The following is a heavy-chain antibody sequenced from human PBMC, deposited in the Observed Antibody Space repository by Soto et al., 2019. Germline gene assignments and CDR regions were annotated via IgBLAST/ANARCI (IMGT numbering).Heavy chain of an antibody. J-gene: IGHJ4*02. CDR2: ISYGGNNK. CDR3: AREEFEDGRGHLDH. CDR1: GFTFSTSV. V-gene: IGHV3-30-3*01. D-gene: IGHD3-22*01. Sequence: QVQLVESGGGVVQPGGSLRLSCVASGFTFSTSVMHWVRQAPGKGLEWMAIISYGGNNKYYADSVKGRFTISRDISESTLYLQMNSLRNEDTAVYYYAREEFEDGRGHLDHWGQGTLVSVSS.